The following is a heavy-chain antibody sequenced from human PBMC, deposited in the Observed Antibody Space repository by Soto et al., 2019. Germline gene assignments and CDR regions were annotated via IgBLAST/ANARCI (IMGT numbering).Heavy chain of an antibody. CDR3: ARAGLWFGDFDH. CDR2: VYYTGTT. D-gene: IGHD3-10*01. J-gene: IGHJ4*02. Sequence: QVQLQESGPGLVKPSETLSLTCTVSGGSIHNYYWSWIRQPPGKTLKWLGYVYYTGTTIYNPSLESRVAISVDMPKNQFSLRLTSVTAADTAVYYCARAGLWFGDFDHWGQGAPVIVSS. V-gene: IGHV4-59*01. CDR1: GGSIHNYY.